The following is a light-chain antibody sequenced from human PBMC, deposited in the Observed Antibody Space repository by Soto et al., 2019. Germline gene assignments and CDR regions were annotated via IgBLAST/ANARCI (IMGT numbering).Light chain of an antibody. J-gene: IGLJ2*01. CDR2: QNS. Sequence: SYELTQPPSVSVSPGQTASITCSGDKLGDKYACWYQQKPGQSPVLVIYQNSKRPSGIPERFSGSNSGNTATLTISGTQAMDEAAYYCQAWDSSAHVVFGGGTTLTVL. CDR3: QAWDSSAHVV. V-gene: IGLV3-1*01. CDR1: KLGDKY.